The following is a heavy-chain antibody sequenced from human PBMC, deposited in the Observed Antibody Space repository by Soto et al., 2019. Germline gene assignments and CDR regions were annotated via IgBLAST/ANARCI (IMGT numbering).Heavy chain of an antibody. V-gene: IGHV3-9*01. CDR3: AKGSCPSYSSGCGWFDP. CDR2: ISWNSGSI. Sequence: GGSLRLSCAASGFTFDDYAMHWVRQAPGKGLEWVSGISWNSGSIGYADSVKGRFTISRDNAKNSLYLQMNSLRAEDTALYYCAKGSCPSYSSGCGWFDPWGQGTLVTVSS. J-gene: IGHJ5*02. D-gene: IGHD6-19*01. CDR1: GFTFDDYA.